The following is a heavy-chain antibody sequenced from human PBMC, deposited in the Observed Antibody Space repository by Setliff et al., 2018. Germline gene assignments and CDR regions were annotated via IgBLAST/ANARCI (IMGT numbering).Heavy chain of an antibody. V-gene: IGHV4-39*01. Sequence: ASETLSLTCTVSGGSLTSSNYYWGWIRQPPGKGLEWIGTIYYSGNTYYNPSPKSRVTISGDTAKNQFSRKLSSVTAADTAVCDCEVPHESSSNWSIDDWGQGTLVTGSA. J-gene: IGHJ4*02. D-gene: IGHD6-13*01. CDR3: EVPHESSSNWSIDD. CDR2: IYYSGNT. CDR1: GGSLTSSNYY.